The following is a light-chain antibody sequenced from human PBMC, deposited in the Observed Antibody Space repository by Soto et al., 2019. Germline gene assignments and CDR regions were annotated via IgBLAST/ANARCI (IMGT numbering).Light chain of an antibody. CDR2: GAS. CDR1: QSVNTK. CDR3: QQYGGSPIT. J-gene: IGKJ5*01. V-gene: IGKV3-20*01. Sequence: IVLTPSPGTLSLSPGDRVTLSCRASQSVNTKLAWYQQKPGQAPTLLMSGASNRASGVPVRFSGSGSGTDFTLTISRLEPEDFALYYCQQYGGSPITFGLGTRLEIK.